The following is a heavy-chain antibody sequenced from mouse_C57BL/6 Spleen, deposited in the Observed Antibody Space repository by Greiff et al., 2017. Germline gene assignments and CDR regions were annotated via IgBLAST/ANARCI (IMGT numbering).Heavy chain of an antibody. V-gene: IGHV1-55*01. Sequence: QVQLKQPGAELVKPGASVKMSCKASGYTFTSYWITWVKQRPGQGLEWIGDIYPGSGSTNYNEKFKSKATLTVDTSSSTAYMQLSSLTSEDAAVYYCAREDYDYAMDYWGQGTSVTVSS. CDR3: AREDYDYAMDY. D-gene: IGHD1-1*01. CDR2: IYPGSGST. CDR1: GYTFTSYW. J-gene: IGHJ4*01.